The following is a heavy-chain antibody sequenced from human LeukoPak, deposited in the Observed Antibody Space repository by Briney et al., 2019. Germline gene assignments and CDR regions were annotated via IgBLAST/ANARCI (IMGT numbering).Heavy chain of an antibody. CDR1: GFNFSTYG. D-gene: IGHD3-22*01. J-gene: IGHJ1*01. Sequence: GGSLRLSCAASGFNFSTYGMHWVRQAPGKGLEWVALISYDGSNKSYADSLKGRFTISRDNSKNTLYLQMNSLRAEDTAVYYCARHTLGSSGSVDWGQGTLVTVSS. V-gene: IGHV3-30*03. CDR3: ARHTLGSSGSVD. CDR2: ISYDGSNK.